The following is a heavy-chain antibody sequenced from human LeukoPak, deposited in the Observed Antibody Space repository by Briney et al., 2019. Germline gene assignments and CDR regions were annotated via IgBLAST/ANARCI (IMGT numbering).Heavy chain of an antibody. D-gene: IGHD2-15*01. CDR3: ASSCYLLGFDY. CDR2: ISWNSGSI. CDR1: GFTFDDYA. J-gene: IGHJ4*02. V-gene: IGHV3-9*01. Sequence: GGSLRLSCAASGFTFDDYAMHWVRQAPGKGLEWVSGISWNSGSIGYADSVKGRFTISRDNSKNTLYLQMNSLRAEDTAVYYCASSCYLLGFDYWGQGTLVTVSS.